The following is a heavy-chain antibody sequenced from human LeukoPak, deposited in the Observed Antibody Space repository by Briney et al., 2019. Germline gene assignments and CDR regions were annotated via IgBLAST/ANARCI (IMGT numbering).Heavy chain of an antibody. Sequence: GGSLRLSCVGSGFTFSSYAMSWVRQAPGKGLEWFSVISGSGGSTYYAESVKGRFTISRDNSKNTLYLQMNSLRAEDTAVYYCAKVSRYCSGGSCYYHPFDYWGQGTLVTVSS. CDR3: AKVSRYCSGGSCYYHPFDY. D-gene: IGHD2-15*01. J-gene: IGHJ4*02. V-gene: IGHV3-23*01. CDR2: ISGSGGST. CDR1: GFTFSSYA.